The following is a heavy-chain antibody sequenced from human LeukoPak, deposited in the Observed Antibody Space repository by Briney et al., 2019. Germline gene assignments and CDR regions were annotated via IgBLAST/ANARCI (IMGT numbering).Heavy chain of an antibody. CDR3: ARDKYYYDSSGLSFDI. CDR2: IYPGDSDT. J-gene: IGHJ3*02. CDR1: GYIFTSYW. D-gene: IGHD3-22*01. V-gene: IGHV5-51*01. Sequence: GESLKISCQGSGYIFTSYWIGWVRQLPGKGLEWMGIIYPGDSDTRYSPSFQGQVTISADKSISTAYLQWSSLKASDTAMYYCARDKYYYDSSGLSFDIWGQGTMVTVSS.